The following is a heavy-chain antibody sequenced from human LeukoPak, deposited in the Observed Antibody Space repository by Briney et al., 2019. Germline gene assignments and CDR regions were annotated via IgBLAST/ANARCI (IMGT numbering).Heavy chain of an antibody. CDR1: GYTFTSYG. D-gene: IGHD3-10*01. Sequence: ASVKVSCKASGYTFTSYGISWVRQAPGQGLEWMGWISAYNGNTNYVQKPQGRVTMTTDTSTSTAYMELRSLRADDTAVYYCARDSMVTNVNDAFDIWGQGTMVTVSS. V-gene: IGHV1-18*01. CDR2: ISAYNGNT. CDR3: ARDSMVTNVNDAFDI. J-gene: IGHJ3*02.